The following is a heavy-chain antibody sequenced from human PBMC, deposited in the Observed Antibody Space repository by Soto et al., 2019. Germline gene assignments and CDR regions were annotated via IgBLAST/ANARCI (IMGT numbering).Heavy chain of an antibody. CDR2: ISYDGRNK. D-gene: IGHD6-13*01. CDR1: GFTFSSYA. V-gene: IGHV3-30*04. CDR3: ATVRERPQPPSIASAYYYFYGMDV. J-gene: IGHJ6*02. Sequence: GGSLRLSCAASGFTFSSYAMHWVRQAPGKGLEWVAVISYDGRNKYYADSVKGRFTISRDNSKKTLYLQMKSLRAEETAVYYCATVRERPQPPSIASAYYYFYGMDVWGQGTTVTVSS.